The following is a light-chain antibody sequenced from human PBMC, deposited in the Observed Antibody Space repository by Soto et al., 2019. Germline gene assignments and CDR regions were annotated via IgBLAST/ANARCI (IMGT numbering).Light chain of an antibody. Sequence: TQSPSTLSASLGDRATLSCRASQSVSSNLAWYQQKPGQAPRLLIYDASNRATGIPARFSGSGSGTDFTLTISDVEPEDFAVYYCHQRQSWPRTFGQGAKVDIK. CDR3: HQRQSWPRT. V-gene: IGKV3-11*01. CDR2: DAS. J-gene: IGKJ1*01. CDR1: QSVSSN.